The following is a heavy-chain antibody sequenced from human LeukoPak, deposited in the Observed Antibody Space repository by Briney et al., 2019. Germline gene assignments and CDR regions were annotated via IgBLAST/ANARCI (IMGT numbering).Heavy chain of an antibody. V-gene: IGHV3-11*01. CDR3: ARDRVETMVRGYYYGMDV. CDR2: ISSSGSTI. Sequence: MAGGSLRLSCAASGFTFSDYYMSWIRQAPGKGLEWVSYISSSGSTIYYADSVKGRFTISRDNAKNSLYLQMNSLRAEDTAVYYCARDRVETMVRGYYYGMDVWGQGTTVTVSS. D-gene: IGHD3-10*01. J-gene: IGHJ6*02. CDR1: GFTFSDYY.